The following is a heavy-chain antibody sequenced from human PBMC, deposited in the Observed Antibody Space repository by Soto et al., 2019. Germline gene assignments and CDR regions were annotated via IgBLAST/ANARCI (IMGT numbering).Heavy chain of an antibody. CDR3: ERSYHVATIMDY. D-gene: IGHD5-12*01. Sequence: SETLSLTCTVSGGSISSGGYYWSWIRQHPGKGLEWIGYIYYSGSTYYNPSLKSRVTISVDTSKNQFSLKLSSVTAADTAVYYCERSYHVATIMDYWGQGNLVTVSS. CDR2: IYYSGST. CDR1: GGSISSGGYY. J-gene: IGHJ4*02. V-gene: IGHV4-31*03.